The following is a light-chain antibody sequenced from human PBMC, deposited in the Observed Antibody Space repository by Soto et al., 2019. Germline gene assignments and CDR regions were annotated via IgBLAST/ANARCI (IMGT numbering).Light chain of an antibody. CDR2: WAS. CDR1: QSVLYSSNNKNY. J-gene: IGKJ1*01. Sequence: DIVMTQSPDSLAVSLGERATINCKSSQSVLYSSNNKNYLAWYQQKPGQPPKLLIYWASTRESGVPDRFSGSRSATDFSLTISSLQAEDVAVYYCQQYNSTPPAFGQGTKVEIK. CDR3: QQYNSTPPA. V-gene: IGKV4-1*01.